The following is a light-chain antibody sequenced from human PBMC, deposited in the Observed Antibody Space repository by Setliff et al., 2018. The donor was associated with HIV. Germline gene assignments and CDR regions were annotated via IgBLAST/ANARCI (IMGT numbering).Light chain of an antibody. J-gene: IGLJ1*01. Sequence: QSALTQPRSVSGSPGQSVTISCSGSTSDVGGYDFVSWYQHHLGRAPKLMIYDVNKRPSGVPDRFSASKSGNTASLTISGLQAEDEADYYCCSYAGSQTFLFGTGTKVTVL. CDR1: TSDVGGYDF. V-gene: IGLV2-11*01. CDR3: CSYAGSQTFL. CDR2: DVN.